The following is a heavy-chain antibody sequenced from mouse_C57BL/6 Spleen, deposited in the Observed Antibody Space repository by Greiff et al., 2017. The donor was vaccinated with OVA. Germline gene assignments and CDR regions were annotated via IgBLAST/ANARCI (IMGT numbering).Heavy chain of an antibody. Sequence: QVQLQQSGAELVMPGASVKLSCKASGYTFTSYWMHWVKQRPGQGLEWIGEIDPSDSYTNYNQKFKGKSTLTVDKSSSTAYMQLSSLTSEDSAVYYCARRAGSSYDDYWGQGTTLTVSS. CDR1: GYTFTSYW. V-gene: IGHV1-69*01. CDR2: IDPSDSYT. CDR3: ARRAGSSYDDY. D-gene: IGHD1-1*01. J-gene: IGHJ2*01.